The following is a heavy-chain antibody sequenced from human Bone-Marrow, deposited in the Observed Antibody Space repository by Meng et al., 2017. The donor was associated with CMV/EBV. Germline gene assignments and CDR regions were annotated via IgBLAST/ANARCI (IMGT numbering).Heavy chain of an antibody. J-gene: IGHJ4*02. Sequence: ASVKVSCKASGYTFTSYDINWVRQATGQGLEWMGWMNPNSGNTGYAQKFQGRVTMTRNTSISTAYMELSSLRSDDTAVYYCARGFSFLEWLFPFDYWGQGTLVTVSS. CDR3: ARGFSFLEWLFPFDY. V-gene: IGHV1-8*01. CDR1: GYTFTSYD. D-gene: IGHD3-3*02. CDR2: MNPNSGNT.